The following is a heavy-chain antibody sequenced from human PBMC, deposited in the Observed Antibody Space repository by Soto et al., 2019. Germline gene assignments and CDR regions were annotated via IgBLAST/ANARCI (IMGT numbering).Heavy chain of an antibody. V-gene: IGHV1-8*02. J-gene: IGHJ3*02. CDR3: ARYVCSGGSCYSGAFDI. D-gene: IGHD2-15*01. CDR2: MNPNSGNT. Sequence: GASVKVSCKASGGTFSSDTINWVRQATGQGLEWMGWMNPNSGNTGYAQKFQGRVTMTRNTSISTAYMELSSLRSEDTAVYYCARYVCSGGSCYSGAFDIWGQGTMVTVSS. CDR1: GGTFSSDT.